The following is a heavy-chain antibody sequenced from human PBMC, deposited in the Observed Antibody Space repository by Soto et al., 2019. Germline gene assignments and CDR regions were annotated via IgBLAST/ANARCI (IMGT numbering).Heavy chain of an antibody. D-gene: IGHD2-2*02. CDR3: ASTIIGCSSTSCYTASYYGMDV. J-gene: IGHJ6*02. CDR1: GYTFTSYG. V-gene: IGHV1-18*01. Sequence: ASVKVSCKASGYTFTSYGISWVRQAPGQGLEWMGWISAYNGNTNYAQKLQGRVTMTTDTSTSTAYMELRSLRSDDTAVYYCASTIIGCSSTSCYTASYYGMDVWGQGTTVTVSS. CDR2: ISAYNGNT.